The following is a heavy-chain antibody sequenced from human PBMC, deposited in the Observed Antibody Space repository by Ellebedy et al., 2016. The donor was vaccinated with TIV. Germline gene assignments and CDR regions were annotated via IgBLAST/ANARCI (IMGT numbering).Heavy chain of an antibody. Sequence: MPSETLSLTCTVSGGSISSSSYYWGWIRQPPGKGLEWIGSIYYSGSTYYNPSLKSRVTISVDTSKNQFSLKLSSVTAADTAVYYCARGLRWLPTVYWGQGTLVTVSS. CDR1: GGSISSSSYY. CDR3: ARGLRWLPTVY. D-gene: IGHD5-18*01. CDR2: IYYSGST. V-gene: IGHV4-39*01. J-gene: IGHJ4*02.